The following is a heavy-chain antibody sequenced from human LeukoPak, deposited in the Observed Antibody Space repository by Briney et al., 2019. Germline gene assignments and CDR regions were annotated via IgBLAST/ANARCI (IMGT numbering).Heavy chain of an antibody. Sequence: GGSLRLSCAASGFTFSSYAMSWVRQTPGKGLEWVSAISGSGGSTYYADSAKGRFTISRDNSKNTLYLQMNSLRAEDTAVYYCAKDIRSGYDFPDYWGQGTLVTVSS. CDR1: GFTFSSYA. J-gene: IGHJ4*02. CDR3: AKDIRSGYDFPDY. CDR2: ISGSGGST. D-gene: IGHD5-12*01. V-gene: IGHV3-23*01.